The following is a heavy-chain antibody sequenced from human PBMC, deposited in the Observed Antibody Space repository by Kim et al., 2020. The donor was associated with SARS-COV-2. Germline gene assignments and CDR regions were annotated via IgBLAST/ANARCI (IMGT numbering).Heavy chain of an antibody. Sequence: ASVKVSCKASGYTFTGYYMHWVRQAPGQGLEWMGRINPNSGGTNYAQKFQGRVTMTRDTSISTAYMELSRLRSDDTAVYYCARSISGWLGKYYYYGMDVWGQGPRSPSP. D-gene: IGHD6-19*01. CDR2: INPNSGGT. J-gene: IGHJ6*02. CDR1: GYTFTGYY. CDR3: ARSISGWLGKYYYYGMDV. V-gene: IGHV1-2*06.